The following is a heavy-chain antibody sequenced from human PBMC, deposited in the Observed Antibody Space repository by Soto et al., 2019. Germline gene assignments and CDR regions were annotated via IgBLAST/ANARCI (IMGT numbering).Heavy chain of an antibody. D-gene: IGHD5-18*01. J-gene: IGHJ4*02. CDR1: GGSISSGDYY. CDR2: IYHSGST. V-gene: IGHV4-30-2*01. CDR3: ARVMAGLPDY. Sequence: SETLSLTCTVSGGSISSGDYYWSWIRQPPGKGLEWIGYIYHSGSTYYNPSLKSRVTISVDRSKNQFSLKLSSVTAADTAVYYCARVMAGLPDYWGQGTLVTVSS.